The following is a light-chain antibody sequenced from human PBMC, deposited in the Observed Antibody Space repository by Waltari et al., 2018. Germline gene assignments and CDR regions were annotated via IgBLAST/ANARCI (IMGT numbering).Light chain of an antibody. CDR3: CSYAGSYTWV. J-gene: IGLJ3*02. CDR2: DVS. V-gene: IGLV2-11*01. CDR1: SGDVGGYNY. Sequence: SALTQPRSVSGSPGQSVTISCTGTSGDVGGYNYVSWYQQHPGKAPKLIIYDVSKRPSGVPDRFSGSKSGNPASLTISGLQADIEADYYCCSYAGSYTWVFGGGTKLTVL.